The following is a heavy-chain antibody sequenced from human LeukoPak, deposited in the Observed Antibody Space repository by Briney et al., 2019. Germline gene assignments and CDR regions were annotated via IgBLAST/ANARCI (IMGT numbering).Heavy chain of an antibody. V-gene: IGHV1-2*02. Sequence: ASVKVSCKASGYTFTGYYMHWVRQAPGQGLEWMGWINPNHGDTNYAQKFQGRVTMTRDTSISTAYMELSRLRSDDTAVYYCAREHGYGDYGPRWFDPWGQGTLVTVSS. CDR3: AREHGYGDYGPRWFDP. CDR2: INPNHGDT. J-gene: IGHJ5*02. CDR1: GYTFTGYY. D-gene: IGHD4-17*01.